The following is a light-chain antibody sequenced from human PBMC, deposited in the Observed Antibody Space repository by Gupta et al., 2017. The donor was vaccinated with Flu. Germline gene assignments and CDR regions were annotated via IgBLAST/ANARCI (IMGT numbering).Light chain of an antibody. Sequence: ATLALSPGERATLSCRAIQSVRNSLAWYQQKPGQAPRRLIYDAANRATGIPARFSGSGCGTDFTLTISSREPEEFAGYYCQQRGDWLSSTFGQGTRLEF. J-gene: IGKJ5*01. V-gene: IGKV3-11*01. CDR1: QSVRNS. CDR2: DAA. CDR3: QQRGDWLSST.